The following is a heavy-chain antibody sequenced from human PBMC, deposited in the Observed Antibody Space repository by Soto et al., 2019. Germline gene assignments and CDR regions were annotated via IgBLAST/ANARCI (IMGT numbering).Heavy chain of an antibody. CDR3: ARGSSSRLPTGKNWFDP. D-gene: IGHD6-13*01. CDR1: GFTFSSYW. J-gene: IGHJ5*02. V-gene: IGHV3-7*03. CDR2: IKQDGSEK. Sequence: GGSLRLSCAASGFTFSSYWMSWVRQAPGKGLEWVANIKQDGSEKYYVDSVKGRFTISRDNAKNSLYLQMNSLRAEDTAVYYCARGSSSRLPTGKNWFDPWGQGTLVTVSS.